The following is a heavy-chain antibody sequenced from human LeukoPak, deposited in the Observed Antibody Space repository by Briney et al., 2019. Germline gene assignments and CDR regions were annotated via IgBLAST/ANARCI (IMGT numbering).Heavy chain of an antibody. CDR2: IYYSGST. J-gene: IGHJ3*02. D-gene: IGHD5-18*01. CDR1: GGSISSGGYY. Sequence: SQTLSLTCTVSGGSISSGGYYWSWIRQHPGKGLEWIVYIYYSGSTYYNPSLKSRVTISVDTSKNQFSLKLSSVTAADTAVYYCARAAGGYSYGSIDAFDIWGQGTMVTVSS. CDR3: ARAAGGYSYGSIDAFDI. V-gene: IGHV4-31*03.